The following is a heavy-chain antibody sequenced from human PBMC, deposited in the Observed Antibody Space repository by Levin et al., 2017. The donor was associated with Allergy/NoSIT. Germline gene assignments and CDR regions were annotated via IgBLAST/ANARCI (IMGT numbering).Heavy chain of an antibody. V-gene: IGHV3-23*01. CDR3: AKNPRLLLPYGMDV. Sequence: GESLKISCAASGFTFSSYAMSWVRQAPGKGLEWVSAISGSGGSTYYADSVKGRFTISRDNSKNTMYLQMNSLRAEDTAVYYCAKNPRLLLPYGMDVWGQGTTVTVSS. D-gene: IGHD2-15*01. CDR1: GFTFSSYA. J-gene: IGHJ6*02. CDR2: ISGSGGST.